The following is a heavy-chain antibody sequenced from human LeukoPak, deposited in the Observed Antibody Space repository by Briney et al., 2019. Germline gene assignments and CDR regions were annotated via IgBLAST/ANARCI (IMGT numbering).Heavy chain of an antibody. J-gene: IGHJ6*02. Sequence: GGSVRLSCAASGFTFSSYAMNWVGQAPGKGLEWVSYITNNGTTIYYADSVKGRFTISRDNAENSLYPQMNSLRAEDTAIYYCARDQWLAYYYHGMDVWGQGTTVTVSS. D-gene: IGHD6-19*01. CDR2: ITNNGTTI. CDR3: ARDQWLAYYYHGMDV. V-gene: IGHV3-48*03. CDR1: GFTFSSYA.